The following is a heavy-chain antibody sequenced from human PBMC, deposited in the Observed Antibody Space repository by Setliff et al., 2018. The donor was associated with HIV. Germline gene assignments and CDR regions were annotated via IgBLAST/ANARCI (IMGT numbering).Heavy chain of an antibody. J-gene: IGHJ5*02. CDR1: GGSISSHY. CDR3: AGVLSSGYYDGP. CDR2: IYYSGNT. V-gene: IGHV4-59*11. Sequence: SETLSLTCTVSGGSISSHYWSWIRQPPGKGLEWIGSIYYSGNTNYNPSLKSRVTISADTSKNQFSLKLRSVTAADTAVYYCAGVLSSGYYDGPWGQGTLVTV. D-gene: IGHD3-22*01.